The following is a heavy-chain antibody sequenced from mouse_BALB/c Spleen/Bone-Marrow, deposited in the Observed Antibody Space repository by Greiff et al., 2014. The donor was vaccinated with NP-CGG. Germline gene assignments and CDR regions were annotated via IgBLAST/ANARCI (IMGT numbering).Heavy chain of an antibody. Sequence: VQLQQSGAELVRPGSSVKISCKASGYAFSSYWMNWVKQRPGKGLEWIGQIYPGDGDTTYNGNFKDKATLTTDKSPTTAYMQLSSLTSEDSAVYFCARGGRLTGYYFDYWGQGTTLTVSS. V-gene: IGHV1-80*01. CDR3: ARGGRLTGYYFDY. J-gene: IGHJ2*01. D-gene: IGHD4-1*01. CDR1: GYAFSSYW. CDR2: IYPGDGDT.